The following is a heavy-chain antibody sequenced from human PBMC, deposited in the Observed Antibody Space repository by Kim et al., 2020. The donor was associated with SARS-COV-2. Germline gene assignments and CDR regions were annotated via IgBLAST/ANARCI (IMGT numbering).Heavy chain of an antibody. V-gene: IGHV4-59*08. CDR3: ARQTGLYYYESSGYYTFDV. CDR2: FYYSGST. CDR1: GVSITDYY. J-gene: IGHJ3*01. Sequence: SETLSLTCTVSGVSITDYYWSWIRQPPGKGLEWIGYFYYSGSTSYNPSLKSRFTISEGMSKNQLSLKLSSVTAADTAVYYCARQTGLYYYESSGYYTFDV. D-gene: IGHD3-22*01.